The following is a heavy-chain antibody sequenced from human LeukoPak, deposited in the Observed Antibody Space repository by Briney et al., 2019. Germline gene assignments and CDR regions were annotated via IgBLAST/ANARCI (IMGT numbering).Heavy chain of an antibody. CDR2: IYYSGST. V-gene: IGHV4-59*08. D-gene: IGHD2-15*01. CDR3: VRHLSAGRPAFGI. J-gene: IGHJ3*02. Sequence: SETLSLTCTVSGGSINSYYWSWIRQPPGKGLKWIGYIYYSGSTNYNPSLKSRVTISVDTSNNKFSLKLTSLTAADTAVYYCVRHLSAGRPAFGIWGQGTMVTVSS. CDR1: GGSINSYY.